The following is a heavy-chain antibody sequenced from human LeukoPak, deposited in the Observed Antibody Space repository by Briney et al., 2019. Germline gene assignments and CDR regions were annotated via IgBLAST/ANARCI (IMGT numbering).Heavy chain of an antibody. Sequence: GGSLRLSCVASGFILSTSEMNWVRQAPGKGLEWVSFIASDSTIYYADSVRGRFTLSRDNAKNSLYLQMNSLRAEDTAVYYCASGLGYCSGGSCEVYYYYYYMDVWGKGTTVTVSS. V-gene: IGHV3-48*03. D-gene: IGHD2-15*01. CDR3: ASGLGYCSGGSCEVYYYYYYMDV. CDR2: IASDSTI. CDR1: GFILSTSE. J-gene: IGHJ6*03.